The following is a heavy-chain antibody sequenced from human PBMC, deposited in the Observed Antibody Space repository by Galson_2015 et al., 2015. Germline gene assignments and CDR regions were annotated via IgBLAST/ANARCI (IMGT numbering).Heavy chain of an antibody. CDR1: GYTFTSYY. CDR3: ARDLSYYDSSGFDAFDI. Sequence: SVKVSCKASGYTFTSYYMHWVRQAPGQGLEWMGIINPSGGSTSYAQKFQGRVTMTRDTSTSTVYMELSSLRSEGTAVYYCARDLSYYDSSGFDAFDIWGQGTMVTVSS. V-gene: IGHV1-46*01. J-gene: IGHJ3*02. CDR2: INPSGGST. D-gene: IGHD3-22*01.